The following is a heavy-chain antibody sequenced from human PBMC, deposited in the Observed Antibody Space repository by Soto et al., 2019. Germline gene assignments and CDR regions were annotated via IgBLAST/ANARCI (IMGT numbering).Heavy chain of an antibody. Sequence: SGFTFSSYAMSWVRQAQGKGREWVSAISGSGGSTYYADSVEGRFTISRDNSKNTLYLQMNSLRAEDTAVYYCAYSSTPFDYWGQGTLVTVS. CDR3: AYSSTPFDY. CDR1: GFTFSSYA. CDR2: ISGSGGST. J-gene: IGHJ4*02. V-gene: IGHV3-23*01. D-gene: IGHD6-13*01.